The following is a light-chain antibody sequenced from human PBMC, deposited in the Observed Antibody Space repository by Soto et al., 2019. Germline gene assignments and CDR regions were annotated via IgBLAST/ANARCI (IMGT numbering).Light chain of an antibody. V-gene: IGKV3-11*01. CDR1: QSVSSY. CDR2: DAS. CDR3: QQRSNWPPG. Sequence: EIVLTQSPATLSLSPGERATLSCRASQSVSSYLAWYQQKPGQAPRLLIYDASNRATGIPARFSGSGSGTDSTLTISSLEPEDFAVYYCQQRSNWPPGFGGGTKVEIK. J-gene: IGKJ4*01.